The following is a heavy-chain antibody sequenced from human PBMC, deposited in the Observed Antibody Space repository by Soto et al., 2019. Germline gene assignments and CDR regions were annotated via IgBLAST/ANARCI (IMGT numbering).Heavy chain of an antibody. D-gene: IGHD6-19*01. J-gene: IGHJ4*02. CDR3: ARDRRDGWIFDS. CDR1: GGSINSGGYS. V-gene: IGHV4-30-2*01. Sequence: LQLQESGSGLVKPSQTLSLTCAVSGGSINSGGYSWNWIRQPPGKGLEWIGYIYYSGGTSYNPSLKSRVTISVDTSKNHFSLRLSSVTAADTAVYYCARDRRDGWIFDSWGQGTLVTVSS. CDR2: IYYSGGT.